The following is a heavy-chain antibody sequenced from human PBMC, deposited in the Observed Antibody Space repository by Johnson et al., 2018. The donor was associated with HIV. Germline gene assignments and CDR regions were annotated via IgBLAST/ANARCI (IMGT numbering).Heavy chain of an antibody. Sequence: EVQLLESGGGLVQPGRSLRLSCAASGFTFDDYAMHWVRQAPGKGLEWVSGISWNSGSIGYADSVKGRFTISRDNAKNSLYLQMNSLRAEDTALYYCAKDRWWEPTDAFDIWGQGTMVTVSS. CDR3: AKDRWWEPTDAFDI. J-gene: IGHJ3*02. CDR1: GFTFDDYA. D-gene: IGHD2-15*01. V-gene: IGHV3-9*01. CDR2: ISWNSGSI.